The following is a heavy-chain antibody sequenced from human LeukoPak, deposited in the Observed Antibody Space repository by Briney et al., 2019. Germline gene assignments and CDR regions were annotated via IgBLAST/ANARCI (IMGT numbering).Heavy chain of an antibody. CDR1: GGSISSGSYY. CDR3: ARGRVGATKVPHFDY. CDR2: IYTSGST. D-gene: IGHD1-26*01. J-gene: IGHJ4*02. Sequence: SETLSLTCTVSGGSISSGSYYWSWIRQPAGKGLEWIRRIYTSGSTNYNPSLKSRVTISVDTSKNQFSLKLSSVTAADTAVYYCARGRVGATKVPHFDYWGQGTLVTVSS. V-gene: IGHV4-61*02.